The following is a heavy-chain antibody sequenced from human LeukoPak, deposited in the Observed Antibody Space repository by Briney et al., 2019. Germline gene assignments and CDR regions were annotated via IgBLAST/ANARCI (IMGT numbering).Heavy chain of an antibody. CDR1: GFTFSSYA. V-gene: IGHV3-23*01. Sequence: GGSLRLSCAASGFTFSSYAMSWVRQAPGKGLEWVSTISGSGGSTYYADSVKGRFTISRDNAKNSLYLQMNSLRAEDTAVYYCARDRPLGYCSSTSCFPANTPLDYWGQGTLVTVSS. CDR2: ISGSGGST. CDR3: ARDRPLGYCSSTSCFPANTPLDY. D-gene: IGHD2-2*01. J-gene: IGHJ4*02.